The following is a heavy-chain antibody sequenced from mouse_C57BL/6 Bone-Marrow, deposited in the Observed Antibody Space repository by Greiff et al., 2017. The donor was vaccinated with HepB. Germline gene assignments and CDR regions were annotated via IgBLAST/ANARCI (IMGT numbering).Heavy chain of an antibody. CDR2: IYPGSGST. D-gene: IGHD1-1*01. J-gene: IGHJ1*03. CDR1: GYTFTSYW. CDR3: ARSIPVSAYGSSYWYFDV. Sequence: QVQLQQPGAELVKPGASVKMSCKASGYTFTSYWITWVKQRPGQGLEWIGDIYPGSGSTNYNEKFKSKATLTVDTSSSTAYMQLSSLTSEYSAVYYGARSIPVSAYGSSYWYFDVWGTGTTVTVSS. V-gene: IGHV1-55*01.